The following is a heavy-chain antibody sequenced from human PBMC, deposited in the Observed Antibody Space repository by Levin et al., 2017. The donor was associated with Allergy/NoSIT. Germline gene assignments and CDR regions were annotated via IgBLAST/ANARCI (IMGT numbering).Heavy chain of an antibody. CDR1: GGSISSYY. J-gene: IGHJ4*02. CDR3: ARVGGNSGFYFDY. Sequence: GSLRLSCTVSGGSISSYYWSWIRQPPGKGLEWIGYIYYSGSTNYNPSLKSRVTISVDTSKNQFSLKLSSVTAADTAVYYCARVGGNSGFYFDYWGQGTLVTVSS. V-gene: IGHV4-59*01. D-gene: IGHD4-23*01. CDR2: IYYSGST.